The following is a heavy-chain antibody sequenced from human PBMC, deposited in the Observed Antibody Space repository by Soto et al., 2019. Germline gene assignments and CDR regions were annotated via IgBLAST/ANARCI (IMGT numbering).Heavy chain of an antibody. CDR2: IYYSGGT. CDR1: GGSIRSGGYY. Sequence: QVQLQESGPGLVKPSQTLSLTCTVSGGSIRSGGYYWSWIRQQPGKGLEWIGYIYYSGGTDYNPSLKSRVTISIDTSKSQFSLKLSSVTAADTAVSYCASGYGGNSGLDYWGQGTLVTVSS. CDR3: ASGYGGNSGLDY. V-gene: IGHV4-31*03. J-gene: IGHJ4*02. D-gene: IGHD2-21*02.